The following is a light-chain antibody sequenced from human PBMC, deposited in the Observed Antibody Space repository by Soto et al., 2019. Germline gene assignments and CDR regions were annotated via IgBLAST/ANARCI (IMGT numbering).Light chain of an antibody. Sequence: EIVLTQSPGTLSLFPGARATLSCRAIQRLFNSYLAWYQQKPGQAPMLLIYDASSRAAGVPDRVTGGGSGTDFPRTISGLEPEDFALYFCQQYERPPFAFGQGTKLEIK. V-gene: IGKV3-20*01. J-gene: IGKJ2*01. CDR3: QQYERPPFA. CDR1: QRLFNSY. CDR2: DAS.